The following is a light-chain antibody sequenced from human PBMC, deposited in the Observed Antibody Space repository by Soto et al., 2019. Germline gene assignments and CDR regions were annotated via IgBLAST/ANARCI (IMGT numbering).Light chain of an antibody. V-gene: IGKV1-5*03. CDR2: KAS. Sequence: HMTQSSSTLSASFGDRVTITCRSSQSISSWLAWYQQKPGKAPKLLIYKASSLESGVPSRFSGSGSGTEFTLTISSLQPDDFATYYCQQYNSYSWTFGQGTKVDIK. J-gene: IGKJ1*01. CDR3: QQYNSYSWT. CDR1: QSISSW.